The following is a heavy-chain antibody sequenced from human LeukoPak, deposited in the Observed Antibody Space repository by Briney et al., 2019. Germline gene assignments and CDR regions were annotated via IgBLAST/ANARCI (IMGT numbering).Heavy chain of an antibody. Sequence: SVKVSRKASGGTFSSYAISWVRQAPGQGLEWMGGIIPIFGTANYAQKFQGRVTITADESTSTAYMELSSLRSEDTAVYYCARAPTTVTTYYYYYMDVWGKGTTVTVSS. D-gene: IGHD4-17*01. CDR2: IIPIFGTA. CDR3: ARAPTTVTTYYYYYMDV. V-gene: IGHV1-69*13. CDR1: GGTFSSYA. J-gene: IGHJ6*03.